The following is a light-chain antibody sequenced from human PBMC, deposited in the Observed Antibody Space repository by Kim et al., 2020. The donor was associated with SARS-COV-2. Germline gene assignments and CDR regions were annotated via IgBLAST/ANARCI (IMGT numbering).Light chain of an antibody. J-gene: IGKJ1*01. CDR3: QQYYSLPRT. Sequence: RANITCRSSQTILYSSNNKNPFAWFQQKPGQPPKLLIYWASARESGVLARFSGTASGTDFTLPISSLQAEDVAVYFCQQYYSLPRTFGQGTKVEI. CDR2: WAS. CDR1: QTILYSSNNKNP. V-gene: IGKV4-1*01.